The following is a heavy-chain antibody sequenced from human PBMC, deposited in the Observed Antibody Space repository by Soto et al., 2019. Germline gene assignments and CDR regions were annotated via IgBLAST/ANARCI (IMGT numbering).Heavy chain of an antibody. V-gene: IGHV4-59*01. CDR2: IYYSGTT. D-gene: IGHD5-12*01. CDR1: GGSISSYY. Sequence: PSETLSLTCTVSGGSISSYYWSWIRQPPGKGLEWIGDIYYSGTTNYNPSLKSRVTISVDTSKNQFSLKLSSVTAADTAVYYCAREKSGYDYLYGMDVWGQGTRVNVSS. CDR3: AREKSGYDYLYGMDV. J-gene: IGHJ6*02.